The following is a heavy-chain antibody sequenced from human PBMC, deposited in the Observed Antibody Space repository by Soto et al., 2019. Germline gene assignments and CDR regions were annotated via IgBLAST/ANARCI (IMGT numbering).Heavy chain of an antibody. Sequence: QVQLVESGGDLVKPGGSLRLSCAASGFPFSDYYMSWIRQAPGKGLEWVSSISSSSSDTNYAQSVNGRFTISRDNAKNSLHLQMNSLRAEDTAVYYCARRRTTGYYNYWGQGTLVTVSA. D-gene: IGHD3-9*01. CDR2: ISSSSSDT. CDR3: ARRRTTGYYNY. CDR1: GFPFSDYY. V-gene: IGHV3-11*05. J-gene: IGHJ4*02.